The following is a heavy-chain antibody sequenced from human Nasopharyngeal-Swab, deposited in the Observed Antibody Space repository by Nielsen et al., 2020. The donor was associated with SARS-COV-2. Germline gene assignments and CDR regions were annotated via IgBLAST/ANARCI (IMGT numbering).Heavy chain of an antibody. V-gene: IGHV4-59*10. CDR2: IYTSGST. D-gene: IGHD1-26*01. CDR3: ARESGSSRAVVDP. Sequence: SETLSLTCAVYGGSFSGYYWSWIRQPPGKGLEWIGRIYTSGSTNYNPSLRSRVTMSVDTSKNQFSLKLSSVTAADTAVYYCARESGSSRAVVDPWGQGTLVTVSS. CDR1: GGSFSGYY. J-gene: IGHJ5*02.